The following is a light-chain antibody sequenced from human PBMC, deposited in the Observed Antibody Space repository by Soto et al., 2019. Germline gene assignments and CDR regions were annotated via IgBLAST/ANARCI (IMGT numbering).Light chain of an antibody. Sequence: EIVTAQSPATLAVSPGGRATLSCRASQSVSSTLAWYQQKPGQAPRLLIYGASTRATGIPARFSGSGSGTEFTLTISSLQSEDFAVYYCQQYNNWPETFGQGTKVDIK. CDR3: QQYNNWPET. J-gene: IGKJ1*01. CDR2: GAS. CDR1: QSVSST. V-gene: IGKV3-15*01.